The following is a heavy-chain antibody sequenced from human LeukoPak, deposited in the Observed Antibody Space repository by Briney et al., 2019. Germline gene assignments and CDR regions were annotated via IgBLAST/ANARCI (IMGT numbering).Heavy chain of an antibody. CDR1: GFTFSSYS. J-gene: IGHJ2*01. D-gene: IGHD2-21*02. V-gene: IGHV3-21*01. CDR2: ISSSSSYI. Sequence: PGGSLRLSCAASGFTFSSYSMNWVRQAPGKGLEWVSSISSSSSYIYYADSVKGRFTISRDNAKNSLYLQMNSLRAEDTAAYYCARDPPKSFGGDCQRCPKYFDLWGRGTLVTVSS. CDR3: ARDPPKSFGGDCQRCPKYFDL.